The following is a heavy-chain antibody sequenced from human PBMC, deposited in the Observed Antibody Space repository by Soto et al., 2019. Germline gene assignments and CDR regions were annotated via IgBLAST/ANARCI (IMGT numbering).Heavy chain of an antibody. CDR1: GGTFSSYA. V-gene: IGHV1-69*06. D-gene: IGHD3-22*01. CDR2: IIPIFGTA. CDR3: ASKYYYDSSGYYPYYYYYYGMDV. Sequence: ASVKVSCKASGGTFSSYAISWVRQAPGQGLEWMGGIIPIFGTANYAQKFQGRVTITADKSTSTAYMELSSLRSEDTAVYYCASKYYYDSSGYYPYYYYYYGMDVWGQGTTVTVSS. J-gene: IGHJ6*02.